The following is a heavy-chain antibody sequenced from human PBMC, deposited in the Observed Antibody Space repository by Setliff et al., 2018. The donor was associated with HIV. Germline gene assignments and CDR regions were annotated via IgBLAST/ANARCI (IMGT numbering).Heavy chain of an antibody. D-gene: IGHD2-15*01. CDR3: ARDDVGYCSGGSCYHLFDTFDI. J-gene: IGHJ3*02. CDR2: ISSYNDNT. Sequence: ASVKVSCKASGYTFTNYGISWVRQAPGQGLEWMGWISSYNDNTNYALNLQGRVTMTTDTSTSTAYMELRSLRSDDTAVYYCARDDVGYCSGGSCYHLFDTFDIWGQGTVVTVSS. CDR1: GYTFTNYG. V-gene: IGHV1-18*01.